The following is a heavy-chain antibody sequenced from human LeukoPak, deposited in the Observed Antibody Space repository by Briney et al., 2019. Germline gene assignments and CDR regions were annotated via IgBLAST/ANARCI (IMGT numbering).Heavy chain of an antibody. Sequence: GGSLRLSCAASGFTFSSYSMNWVRQAPGKGLVWVSRINSDGSSTSYADSVKGRFTISRDNAKNTLYLQMNSLRAEDTAVYYCAKGDCSGGRCYYYFDYWGQGTLVTVSS. D-gene: IGHD2-15*01. CDR1: GFTFSSYS. J-gene: IGHJ4*02. V-gene: IGHV3-74*01. CDR3: AKGDCSGGRCYYYFDY. CDR2: INSDGSST.